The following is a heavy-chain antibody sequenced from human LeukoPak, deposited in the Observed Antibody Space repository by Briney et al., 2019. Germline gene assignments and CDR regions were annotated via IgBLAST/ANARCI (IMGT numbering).Heavy chain of an antibody. Sequence: ASVKVSCNASGYTFTGYYMHWVRQAPGQGLEWMGWINPNSGGTNYAQKFQGRVTMTRGTPISTAYMELSRLRSDDTAVYYCARDTGCYDLAYWGQGTLVTVSS. V-gene: IGHV1-2*02. CDR1: GYTFTGYY. CDR2: INPNSGGT. CDR3: ARDTGCYDLAY. J-gene: IGHJ4*02. D-gene: IGHD5-12*01.